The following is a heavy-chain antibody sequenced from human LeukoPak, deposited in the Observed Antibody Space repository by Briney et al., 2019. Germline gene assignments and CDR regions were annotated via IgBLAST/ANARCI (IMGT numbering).Heavy chain of an antibody. J-gene: IGHJ4*02. CDR2: IYTSGST. D-gene: IGHD7-27*01. Sequence: PSETLSLTCTVYGGSISSGSYYRSWIRQPAGKGLEWIGRIYTSGSTNYNPSFKSRVTISVDTSKNQFSLKLSSVTAADTAVYYCARERAYQAGDPAGYFDYWGQGTLVTVSS. CDR3: ARERAYQAGDPAGYFDY. CDR1: GGSISSGSYY. V-gene: IGHV4-61*02.